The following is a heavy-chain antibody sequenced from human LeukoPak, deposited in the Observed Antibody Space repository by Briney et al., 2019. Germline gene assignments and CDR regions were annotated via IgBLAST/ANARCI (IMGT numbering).Heavy chain of an antibody. V-gene: IGHV4-59*11. Sequence: SETLCLTCADSGGWISSRYWCWLRQPPGKGLEWIGYFYYSGSTNYSPSLKSRLTISGDTSKNQFSLKVNSVTAADTAVYYCARAATGTTLLLTYFDYWGQGTLVTVSS. CDR2: FYYSGST. J-gene: IGHJ4*02. CDR3: ARAATGTTLLLTYFDY. CDR1: GGWISSRY. D-gene: IGHD1-1*01.